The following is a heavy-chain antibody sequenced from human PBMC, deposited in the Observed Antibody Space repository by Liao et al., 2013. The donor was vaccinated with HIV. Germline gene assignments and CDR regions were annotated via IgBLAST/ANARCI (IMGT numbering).Heavy chain of an antibody. CDR2: IYTIGST. CDR1: GGSMSGYY. CDR3: ARTDQYYDFWNGYENWFDP. Sequence: QVQLQESGPGLVKPSGTLSLTCSVSGGSMSGYYWSWIRQPAGKGLEWIGHIYTIGSTNYNPSLKSRVTMSVDTSKNQFSLKLSSVTAADTAVYYCARTDQYYDFWNGYENWFDPWGQGTLVTVSS. D-gene: IGHD3-3*01. V-gene: IGHV4-4*07. J-gene: IGHJ5*02.